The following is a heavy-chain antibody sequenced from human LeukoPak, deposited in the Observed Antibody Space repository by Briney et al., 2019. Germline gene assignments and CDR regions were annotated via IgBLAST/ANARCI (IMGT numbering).Heavy chain of an antibody. V-gene: IGHV4-59*01. CDR1: GGSISSYY. CDR3: ARSPKAYIVQDGIQLPYFDT. CDR2: IYYSGST. J-gene: IGHJ4*02. Sequence: SETLSLTCTVSGGSISSYYWSWIRQPPGKGLEWIGYIYYSGSTNYNPSLKSRVTISVDTSKNQFSLKLSSVTAADTAVYYCARSPKAYIVQDGIQLPYFDTGAREPWSPSPQ. D-gene: IGHD2-8*01.